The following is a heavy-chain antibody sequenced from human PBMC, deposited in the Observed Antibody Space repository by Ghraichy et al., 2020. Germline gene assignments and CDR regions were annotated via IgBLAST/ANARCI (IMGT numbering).Heavy chain of an antibody. CDR2: IFPGDSDT. CDR3: ARRGTTCNYNSCSINGDFDY. V-gene: IGHV5-51*01. CDR1: GYSFTTYW. Sequence: GESLNISCKGSGYSFTTYWVGWVRQMPGKGLEWMGIIFPGDSDTRYSPSFQGQVTISVDKSISTAYLRWSSLRASDTAMYYCARRGTTCNYNSCSINGDFDYWGQGTLVTVSS. J-gene: IGHJ4*02. D-gene: IGHD3-9*01.